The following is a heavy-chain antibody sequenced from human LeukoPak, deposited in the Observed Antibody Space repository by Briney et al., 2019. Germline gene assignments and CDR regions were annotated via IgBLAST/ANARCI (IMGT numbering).Heavy chain of an antibody. CDR3: ARAGLEWLPDYYYYGMDV. Sequence: ETLSLTCTVSGGSISNYYWSWIRQPPGKRLEWIGYIYYSGMTKYNPSLQSRVTISVDTSKNQFSLKLSSVTAADTAVYYCARAGLEWLPDYYYYGMDVWGQGTTVTVSS. CDR2: IYYSGMT. J-gene: IGHJ6*02. D-gene: IGHD3-3*01. V-gene: IGHV4-59*08. CDR1: GGSISNYY.